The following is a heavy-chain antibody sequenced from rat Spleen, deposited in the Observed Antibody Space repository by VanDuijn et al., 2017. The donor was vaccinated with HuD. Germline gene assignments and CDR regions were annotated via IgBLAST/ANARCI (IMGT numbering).Heavy chain of an antibody. D-gene: IGHD1-5*01. Sequence: EVQLVESGGGLVQPGRSMTLSCAASGFTFSNYDMAWVRQAPKKGLEWVASITNDAFRTYYRDSVRGRFTVSRDNARSTLYLQMNSLKSEDTATYYCARIIGTTFFDYWGQGVMVTVSS. CDR1: GFTFSNYD. J-gene: IGHJ2*01. CDR3: ARIIGTTFFDY. V-gene: IGHV5S10*01. CDR2: ITNDAFRT.